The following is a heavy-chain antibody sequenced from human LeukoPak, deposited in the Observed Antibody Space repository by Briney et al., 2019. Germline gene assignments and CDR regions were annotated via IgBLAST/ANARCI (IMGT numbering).Heavy chain of an antibody. V-gene: IGHV4-30-4*08. D-gene: IGHD2-2*01. Sequence: SETLSLTCTVSGGSIRSSTYYWGWIRQPPGGGLEWMGFITLYSDTTSYNPSLKSRLMISIDTSKNQFSLTLTSVTAADTAVYFCARGFGYDFADYWGQGILVTVSS. CDR3: ARGFGYDFADY. CDR2: ITLYSDTT. J-gene: IGHJ4*02. CDR1: GGSIRSSTYY.